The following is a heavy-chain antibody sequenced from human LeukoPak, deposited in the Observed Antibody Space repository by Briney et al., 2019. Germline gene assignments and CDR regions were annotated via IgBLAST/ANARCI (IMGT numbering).Heavy chain of an antibody. CDR3: TRENWHLDY. CDR2: IKQDGSEK. CDR1: GFTFINYW. J-gene: IGHJ4*02. Sequence: GGSLRLSCAASGFTFINYWMSWVRQAPGKGLEWVANIKQDGSEKYYVDSVKDRFTISRDNAKNSLYLQMNSLRAEDAAVYYCTRENWHLDYWGQGTLVTVSS. V-gene: IGHV3-7*01.